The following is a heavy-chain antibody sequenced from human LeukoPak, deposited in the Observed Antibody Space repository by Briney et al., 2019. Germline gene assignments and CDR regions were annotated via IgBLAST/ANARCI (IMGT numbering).Heavy chain of an antibody. CDR3: ARVYDFWSGIIDY. Sequence: PGGSLRLSCAASGFTFSSYWMHWVRQAPGKELVWVSRINSDGSSTSYADSVKGRFTITRDNAKNTLYLQMNSLRAEDTAVYYCARVYDFWSGIIDYWGQGTLVTVSS. CDR2: INSDGSST. D-gene: IGHD3-3*01. J-gene: IGHJ4*02. V-gene: IGHV3-74*01. CDR1: GFTFSSYW.